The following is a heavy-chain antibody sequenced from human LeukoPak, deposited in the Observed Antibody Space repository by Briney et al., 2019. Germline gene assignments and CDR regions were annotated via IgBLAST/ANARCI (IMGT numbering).Heavy chain of an antibody. CDR2: FDPEDGET. V-gene: IGHV1-24*01. CDR3: ATHLHKYCSSQGCAFDI. Sequence: ASVKVSCKASGGTFSSYAISWVRQAPGKGLEWMGGFDPEDGETIYAQKFQGRVTMTEDTSTDTAYMELSSLRSEDTAVYYCATHLHKYCSSQGCAFDIWGQGTMVTVSS. J-gene: IGHJ3*02. CDR1: GGTFSSYA. D-gene: IGHD2-2*01.